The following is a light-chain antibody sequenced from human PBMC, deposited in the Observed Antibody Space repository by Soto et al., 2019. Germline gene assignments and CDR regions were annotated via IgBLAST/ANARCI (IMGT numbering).Light chain of an antibody. J-gene: IGLJ1*01. V-gene: IGLV2-14*03. Sequence: LTQPASVSGSPGQLITISCTGTSSDVGGYNYVSWYQHHPGKAPKLMIYDVSNRPSGVSNRFSGSKSGNTASLTISGLQPEDEADYYCSSYTTSNTRQIVFGTGTKVTVL. CDR3: SSYTTSNTRQIV. CDR2: DVS. CDR1: SSDVGGYNY.